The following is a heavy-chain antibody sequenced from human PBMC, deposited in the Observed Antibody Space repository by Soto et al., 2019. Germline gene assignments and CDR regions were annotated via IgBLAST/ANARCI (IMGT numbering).Heavy chain of an antibody. CDR1: GFIFTDYA. Sequence: GGSLRLSCAASGFIFTDYAMTWVRQAPGKGLEWVSVISGSGVSIYYTDSVRGRFTISRDNSKNTLYLQMHSLRPEDTAVYFCVKRPDSSDRSGYPAWGQGIQVTAPQ. J-gene: IGHJ5*02. V-gene: IGHV3-23*01. D-gene: IGHD3-3*01. CDR2: ISGSGVSI. CDR3: VKRPDSSDRSGYPA.